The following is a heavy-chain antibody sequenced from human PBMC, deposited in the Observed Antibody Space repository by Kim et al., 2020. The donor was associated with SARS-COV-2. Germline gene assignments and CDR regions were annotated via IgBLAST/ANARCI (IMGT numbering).Heavy chain of an antibody. D-gene: IGHD2-15*01. J-gene: IGHJ6*02. CDR1: GLTFSSYA. V-gene: IGHV3-23*01. CDR3: AKHRGSYYYYAMDV. CDR2: ISSGGGNT. Sequence: GGSLRLSCAASGLTFSSYAMGWVRQAPGTGLEWVSGISSGGGNTYYADSVKGRFTISRDNSKNTLYLQMNSLRAEDTAVYYCAKHRGSYYYYAMDVWGQGTTGTVSS.